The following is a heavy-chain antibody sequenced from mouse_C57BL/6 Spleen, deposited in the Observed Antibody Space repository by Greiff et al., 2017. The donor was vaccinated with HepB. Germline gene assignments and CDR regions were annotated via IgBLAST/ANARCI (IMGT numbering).Heavy chain of an antibody. CDR1: GFTFSSYA. V-gene: IGHV5-4*03. CDR3: ARGSNGVFDY. J-gene: IGHJ2*01. D-gene: IGHD1-1*01. CDR2: ISDGGSYT. Sequence: EVKLMESGGGLVKPGGSLKLSCAASGFTFSSYAMSWVRQTPEKRLEWVATISDGGSYTYYPDNVKGRFTISRDNAKNNLYLQMSHLKSEDTAMYYCARGSNGVFDYWGQGTTLTVSS.